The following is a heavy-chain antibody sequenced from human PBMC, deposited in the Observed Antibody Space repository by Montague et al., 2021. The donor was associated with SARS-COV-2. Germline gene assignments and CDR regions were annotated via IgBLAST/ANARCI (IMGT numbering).Heavy chain of an antibody. V-gene: IGHV4-59*08. CDR3: ARHYSATLPAVY. CDR1: GGSISSFY. D-gene: IGHD2-15*01. J-gene: IGHJ4*02. CDR2: ISDSGST. Sequence: SETLSLTCTVSGGSISSFYWSWFRQPPGKGLEWIGYISDSGSTNYNPSLTSRVTMSVDTSKNQFSLKVNSVTAAETAVYYCARHYSATLPAVYWGQGTLVTVSS.